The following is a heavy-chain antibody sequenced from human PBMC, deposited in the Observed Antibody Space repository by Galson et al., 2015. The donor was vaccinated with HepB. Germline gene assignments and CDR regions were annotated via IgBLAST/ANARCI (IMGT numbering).Heavy chain of an antibody. Sequence: SVKVSCKASGYTFSSYSITWVRQAPGQGLEWVGWISPHNRDTNYAQNFQGRVTMTTDTSTSTACMELRRLRSDDTAVYYCARGALVVAVGATQNNWFDPWGRGTLVTVSS. CDR2: ISPHNRDT. CDR1: GYTFSSYS. V-gene: IGHV1-18*01. D-gene: IGHD2-15*01. CDR3: ARGALVVAVGATQNNWFDP. J-gene: IGHJ5*02.